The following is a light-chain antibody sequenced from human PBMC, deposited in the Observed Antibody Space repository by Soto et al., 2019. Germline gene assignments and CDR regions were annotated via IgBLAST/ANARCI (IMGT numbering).Light chain of an antibody. CDR3: SSYTSSTTMI. V-gene: IGLV2-14*01. CDR1: SSDVGAYDF. Sequence: QSVLAQPASVSGSPGQSITISCTGTSSDVGAYDFVSWYQQHPGNAPKLIIYEVNNRPSGVSNRFSGSKSDNTASLTISGLQTEDEGDYYCSSYTSSTTMIFGGGTKLTVL. CDR2: EVN. J-gene: IGLJ2*01.